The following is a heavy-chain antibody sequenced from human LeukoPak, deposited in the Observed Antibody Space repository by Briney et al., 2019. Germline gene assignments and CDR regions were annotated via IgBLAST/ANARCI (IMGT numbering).Heavy chain of an antibody. J-gene: IGHJ4*02. CDR1: GFTFSSYE. CDR3: ARYYCSVTSCYGRYFDS. Sequence: GGSLRLSCAASGFTFSSYEMNWVRRAPGKGLEWVSYISSSGSTIYYADSVKGRFTISRDNAKNSLYLQMNSLKAEDTAVYYCARYYCSVTSCYGRYFDSWGQGILVTVSS. CDR2: ISSSGSTI. D-gene: IGHD2-2*01. V-gene: IGHV3-48*03.